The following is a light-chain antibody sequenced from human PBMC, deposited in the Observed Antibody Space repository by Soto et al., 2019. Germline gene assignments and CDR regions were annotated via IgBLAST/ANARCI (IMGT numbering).Light chain of an antibody. Sequence: QSALTQPASVSGSPGQSMTISCTGTSTDIGGYNYVSWYQQHPGKAPKLMIYDVINRPSGVSNRFSGSKSGSTASLTISGLQAEDEADYYCSSYTTSSTWVFGGGTKLTVL. J-gene: IGLJ3*02. CDR2: DVI. V-gene: IGLV2-14*01. CDR1: STDIGGYNY. CDR3: SSYTTSSTWV.